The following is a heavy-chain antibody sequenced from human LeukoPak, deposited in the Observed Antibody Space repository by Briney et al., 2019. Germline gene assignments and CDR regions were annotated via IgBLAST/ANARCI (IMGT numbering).Heavy chain of an antibody. Sequence: GESLKISCKGSGYSFTSYWIGWVRQMPGKGLERMGIIYLGDSDTRYSPSFQGQVTISADKSISTAYLQWSSLKASDTAMYYCARVSYGLYYYYHGMDVWGQGTTVTV. CDR2: IYLGDSDT. CDR1: GYSFTSYW. V-gene: IGHV5-51*01. CDR3: ARVSYGLYYYYHGMDV. J-gene: IGHJ6*02. D-gene: IGHD5-18*01.